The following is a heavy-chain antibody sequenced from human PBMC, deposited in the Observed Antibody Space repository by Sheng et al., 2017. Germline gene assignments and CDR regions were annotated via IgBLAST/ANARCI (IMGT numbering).Heavy chain of an antibody. CDR3: ARVSSGLDF. Sequence: QLQLQESGPGLVQPSETLYLTCTVSGGSISSTSYYWVWIRQPPGKGLEWIGTIYYSGSTDYNASLQSRVTISLDTSKNQFSLKLSSVTAADTAVYYCARVSSGLDFWGQGTLVTVSS. CDR1: GGSISSTSYY. D-gene: IGHD6-19*01. J-gene: IGHJ4*02. CDR2: IYYSGST. V-gene: IGHV4-39*07.